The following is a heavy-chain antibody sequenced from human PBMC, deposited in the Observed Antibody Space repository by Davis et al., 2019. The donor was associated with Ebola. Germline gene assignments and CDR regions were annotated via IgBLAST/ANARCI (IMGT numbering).Heavy chain of an antibody. CDR2: IRTKTNRYAT. V-gene: IGHV3-73*01. CDR1: GFTFSVSA. Sequence: GESLKISCAASGFTFSVSAIHWVRQASGKGLEWVGRIRTKTNRYATAYAASVTGRFTISRDDSKNTAYLQMNSLKTEDTAVYYCTRLDYGMDFWGQGTTVTVSS. CDR3: TRLDYGMDF. D-gene: IGHD2-2*03. J-gene: IGHJ6*02.